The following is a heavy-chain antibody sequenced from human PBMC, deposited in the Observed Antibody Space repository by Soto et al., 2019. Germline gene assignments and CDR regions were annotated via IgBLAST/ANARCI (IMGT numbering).Heavy chain of an antibody. CDR3: ARDSPAYSSSSDFDY. V-gene: IGHV1-18*01. CDR1: GYTFTSYG. D-gene: IGHD6-6*01. J-gene: IGHJ4*02. CDR2: ISAYNGNT. Sequence: ASVKVSCKASGYTFTSYGISWVRQAPGQGLEWMGWISAYNGNTNYAQKLQGRVTMTTDTSTSTAYMELRSLRSDDTAVYDCARDSPAYSSSSDFDYWGQGTLVTVSS.